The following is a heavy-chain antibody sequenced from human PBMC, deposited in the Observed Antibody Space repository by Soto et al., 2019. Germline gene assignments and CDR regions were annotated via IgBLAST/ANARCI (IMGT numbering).Heavy chain of an antibody. CDR1: SDSMNSGGYY. CDR2: IYYSGST. CDR3: ARAYFGYPAVYGMDV. J-gene: IGHJ6*02. Sequence: SETLSLTCSVSSDSMNSGGYYWSWIRQHPGKGLEWIGYIYYSGSTYYNPSLKSRVTISVDTSKNQFSLKLSSVTAADTAVYYCARAYFGYPAVYGMDVWGQGTTVTVSS. V-gene: IGHV4-31*03. D-gene: IGHD3-10*01.